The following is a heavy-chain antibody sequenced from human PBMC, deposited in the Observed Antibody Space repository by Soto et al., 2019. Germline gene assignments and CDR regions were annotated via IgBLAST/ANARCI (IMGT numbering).Heavy chain of an antibody. CDR3: AKAYYYDSSGYYFHDAFDI. J-gene: IGHJ3*02. Sequence: EVQLLESGGGLVQPGGSLRLSCAASGFTFSSYAMSWVRQAPGKGLEWVSAISGSGGSTYYADSVKGRFTISRDNSKNTLYLQMNSLRAEDTAVYYCAKAYYYDSSGYYFHDAFDIWGQGTMVTVSS. D-gene: IGHD3-22*01. V-gene: IGHV3-23*01. CDR2: ISGSGGST. CDR1: GFTFSSYA.